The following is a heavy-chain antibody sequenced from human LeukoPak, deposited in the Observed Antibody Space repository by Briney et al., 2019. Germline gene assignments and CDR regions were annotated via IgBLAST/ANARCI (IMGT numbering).Heavy chain of an antibody. CDR1: RFTFSNYA. V-gene: IGHV3-23*01. CDR3: AKGALVGATLDYFDY. CDR2: ISGSGGST. Sequence: GGSLRLSCAACRFTFSNYAMSWVRQAPGKGLEWVSAISGSGGSTYYADSVKGRFTISRDTPKNTLYLQMNRLRAEDTAVYYCAKGALVGATLDYFDYWGQGTLVTVSS. J-gene: IGHJ4*02. D-gene: IGHD1-26*01.